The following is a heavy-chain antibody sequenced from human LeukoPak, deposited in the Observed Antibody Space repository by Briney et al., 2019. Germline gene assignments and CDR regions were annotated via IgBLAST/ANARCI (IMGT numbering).Heavy chain of an antibody. CDR1: GGTFSSYA. Sequence: SVKVSCKASGGTFSSYAISWVRQAPGQGLEWMVRIIPMFGTANYAQKFQGRVTITTDESTSTAYMELSSLRSEDMAVYYCARSPNSITILGVDLYATPYYFDYWGQGTLVTVSS. J-gene: IGHJ4*02. CDR2: IIPMFGTA. CDR3: ARSPNSITILGVDLYATPYYFDY. D-gene: IGHD3-3*01. V-gene: IGHV1-69*05.